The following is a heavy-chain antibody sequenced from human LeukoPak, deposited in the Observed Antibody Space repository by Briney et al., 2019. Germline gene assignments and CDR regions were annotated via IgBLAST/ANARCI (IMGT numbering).Heavy chain of an antibody. V-gene: IGHV4-39*01. CDR2: IYYSGST. CDR3: ANRARKELVVIAITDDY. CDR1: GGSISSSGYY. Sequence: SETLSLTCTVSGGSISSSGYYWGWIRQPPGKGLEWIGSIYYSGSTYYNPSLKSRVTISVDTSKNQFSLKLSSVTAADTAVYYCANRARKELVVIAITDDYWGQGTLVTVSS. D-gene: IGHD2-21*01. J-gene: IGHJ4*02.